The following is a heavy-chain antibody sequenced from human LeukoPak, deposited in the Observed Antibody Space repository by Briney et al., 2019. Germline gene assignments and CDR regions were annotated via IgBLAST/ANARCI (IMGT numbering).Heavy chain of an antibody. CDR2: IIPIFGTA. CDR1: GFTFSSYW. Sequence: GGSLRLSCAASGFTFSSYWMSWVRQAPGQGLEWMGRIIPIFGTANYAQKFQGRVTITADESTSTAYMELSSLRSEDTAVYYCATRQRGLCSSTSCYTALDYWGQGTLVTVSS. J-gene: IGHJ4*02. V-gene: IGHV1-69*15. CDR3: ATRQRGLCSSTSCYTALDY. D-gene: IGHD2-2*02.